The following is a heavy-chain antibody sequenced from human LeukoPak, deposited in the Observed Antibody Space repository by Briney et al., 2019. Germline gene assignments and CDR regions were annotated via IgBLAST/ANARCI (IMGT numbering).Heavy chain of an antibody. J-gene: IGHJ6*02. CDR1: GGSISSGGYY. V-gene: IGHV4-31*03. CDR3: ARVCVDYYYGMDV. D-gene: IGHD2-15*01. Sequence: PSETLSLTCTVSGGSISSGGYYWSWIRQHPGKGLEWIGYIYYSGSTYYNPSLKSRVTISVDTSENQFSLKLSSVTAADTAVYYCARVCVDYYYGMDVWGQGTTVTVSS. CDR2: IYYSGST.